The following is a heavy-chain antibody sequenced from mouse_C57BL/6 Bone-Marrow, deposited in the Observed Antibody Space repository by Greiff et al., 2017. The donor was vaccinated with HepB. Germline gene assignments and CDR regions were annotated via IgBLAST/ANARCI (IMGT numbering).Heavy chain of an antibody. CDR3: AREDYYGLFDY. D-gene: IGHD1-1*01. J-gene: IGHJ2*01. CDR2: INYDGSST. V-gene: IGHV5-16*01. Sequence: EVQLVESEGGLVQPGSSMKLSCTASGFTFSDYYMAWVRQVPEKGLEWVANINYDGSSTYYLDSLKSRFIISRDNAKNILYLQMSSLKSEDTATYYCAREDYYGLFDYWGQGTTLTVSS. CDR1: GFTFSDYY.